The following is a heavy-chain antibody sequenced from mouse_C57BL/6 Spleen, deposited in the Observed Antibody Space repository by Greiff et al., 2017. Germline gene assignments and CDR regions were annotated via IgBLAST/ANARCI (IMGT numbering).Heavy chain of an antibody. CDR3: ARDGPYYFDY. Sequence: QVQLKQSGAELVRPGSSVKLSCKASGYTFTSYWMHWVQQRPIQGLEWIGNIDPSDSDTHYNQTFKDNATLTVDKSSSTPYMQLSSLTSEDTAVYYCARDGPYYFDYWGQGTTLTVSS. CDR1: GYTFTSYW. D-gene: IGHD2-3*01. CDR2: IDPSDSDT. J-gene: IGHJ2*01. V-gene: IGHV1-52*01.